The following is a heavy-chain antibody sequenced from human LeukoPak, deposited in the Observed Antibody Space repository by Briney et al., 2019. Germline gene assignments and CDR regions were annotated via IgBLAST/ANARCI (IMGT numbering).Heavy chain of an antibody. J-gene: IGHJ5*02. V-gene: IGHV4-4*07. D-gene: IGHD2-2*01. CDR3: ARIRYCSSTSCYAGVHWFDP. CDR2: IYTSGST. CDR1: GGSISCYY. Sequence: SETLSLTCTVSGGSISCYYWSWIRQPAGKGLEWIGRIYTSGSTNYNPSLKSRVTMSVDTSKNQFSLKLSSVTAADTAVYYCARIRYCSSTSCYAGVHWFDPWGQGTLVTVSS.